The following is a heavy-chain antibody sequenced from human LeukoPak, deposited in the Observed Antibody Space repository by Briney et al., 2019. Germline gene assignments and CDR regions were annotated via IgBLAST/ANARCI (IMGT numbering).Heavy chain of an antibody. CDR2: ISGSGGST. V-gene: IGHV3-23*01. CDR1: EFTFSSQA. Sequence: GGSLRLSCAASEFTFSSQAMSWVRQAPGKGLEWVSAISGSGGSTYYADSVKGRFTIPRDNSKNTLYLQMNSLRAEDTAVYYCAKYYYGSGSYYNTLDYWGQGTLVTVSS. J-gene: IGHJ4*02. CDR3: AKYYYGSGSYYNTLDY. D-gene: IGHD3-10*01.